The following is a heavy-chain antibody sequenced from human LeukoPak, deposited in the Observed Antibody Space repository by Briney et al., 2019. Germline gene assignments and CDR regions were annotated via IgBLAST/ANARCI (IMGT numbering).Heavy chain of an antibody. CDR2: IYPGGSDT. V-gene: IGHV5-51*01. D-gene: IGHD3-22*01. J-gene: IGHJ4*02. CDR3: ARRDYYDSSGYYSNY. CDR1: GYSFTSYW. Sequence: GESLKISCKGSGYSFTSYWIGWVRQMPGKGLEWMGIIYPGGSDTRYSPSFQGQVTISADKSISTAYLQWSSLKASDTAMYYCARRDYYDSSGYYSNYWGQGTLVTVSS.